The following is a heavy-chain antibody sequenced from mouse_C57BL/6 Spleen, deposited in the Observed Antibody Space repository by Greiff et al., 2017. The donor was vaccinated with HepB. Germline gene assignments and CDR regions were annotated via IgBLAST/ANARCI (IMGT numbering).Heavy chain of an antibody. Sequence: EVQRVESGGGLVKPGGSLKLSCAASGFTFSSYAMSWVRQTPEKRLEWVATISDGGSYTYYPDNVKGRFTISRDNAKNNLYLQMSHLKSEDTAMYYCARAAYYGSSYPWFAYWGQGTLVTVSA. CDR2: ISDGGSYT. D-gene: IGHD1-1*01. J-gene: IGHJ3*01. V-gene: IGHV5-4*01. CDR1: GFTFSSYA. CDR3: ARAAYYGSSYPWFAY.